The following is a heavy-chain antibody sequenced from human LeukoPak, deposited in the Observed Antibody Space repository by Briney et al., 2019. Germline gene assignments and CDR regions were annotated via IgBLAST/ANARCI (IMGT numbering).Heavy chain of an antibody. D-gene: IGHD1-26*01. J-gene: IGHJ3*02. CDR2: IYYSGST. Sequence: SETLSLTCTVSGGSISSYYWSWIRQPPGKGLEWIGYIYYSGSTNYNPSLKSRVTISVDTSKNQFSLKLSSVTAADTAVYYCAGHSAGSYSVDDAFDIWGQGTMVTVSS. V-gene: IGHV4-59*08. CDR3: AGHSAGSYSVDDAFDI. CDR1: GGSISSYY.